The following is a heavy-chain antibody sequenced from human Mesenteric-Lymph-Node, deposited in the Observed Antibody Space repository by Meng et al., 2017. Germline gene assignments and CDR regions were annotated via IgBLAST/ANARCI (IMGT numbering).Heavy chain of an antibody. Sequence: LSLTCAASGFTFSSYEMNWVRQAPGKGLEWVSYISSSGSTIYYADSVKGRFTISRDNAKNSLYLQMNSLRAEDTAVYYCAGYMVRGVILFDYWGQGTLVTVSS. CDR1: GFTFSSYE. CDR3: AGYMVRGVILFDY. D-gene: IGHD3-10*01. CDR2: ISSSGSTI. J-gene: IGHJ4*02. V-gene: IGHV3-48*03.